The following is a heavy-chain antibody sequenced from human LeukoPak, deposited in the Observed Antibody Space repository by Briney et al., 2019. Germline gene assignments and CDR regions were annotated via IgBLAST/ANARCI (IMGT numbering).Heavy chain of an antibody. V-gene: IGHV1-69*13. D-gene: IGHD3-3*01. CDR2: IIPIFGTA. CDR3: ARDPPLGVECLFHYYYGMDV. CDR1: GGTFSSYA. J-gene: IGHJ6*02. Sequence: SVKVSCKASGGTFSSYAISWVRQAPGQGLEWMGGIIPIFGTANYAQKFQGRVTITADESTSTAYMELSSLRSEDTAVYYCARDPPLGVECLFHYYYGMDVWGQGTTVTVSS.